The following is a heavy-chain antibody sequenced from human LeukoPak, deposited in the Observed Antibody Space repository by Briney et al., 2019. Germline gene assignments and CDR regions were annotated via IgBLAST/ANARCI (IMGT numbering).Heavy chain of an antibody. Sequence: ASVKVSCKASGYTFTSYTISWVRQAPGQGLEWMGWISAYNGNTNYAQKLRGRVTMTTDTSTSTAYMELRSLRSDDTAVYHCARGPAYCGGDCYFDYWGQGALVTVSS. J-gene: IGHJ4*02. CDR1: GYTFTSYT. V-gene: IGHV1-18*01. D-gene: IGHD2-21*02. CDR2: ISAYNGNT. CDR3: ARGPAYCGGDCYFDY.